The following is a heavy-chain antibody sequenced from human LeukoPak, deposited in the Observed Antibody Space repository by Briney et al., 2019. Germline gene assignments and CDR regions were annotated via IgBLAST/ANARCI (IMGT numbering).Heavy chain of an antibody. CDR3: ARDGDWGAFDI. Sequence: PSETLSLTCTVSGGSISSYYWSWIRQPPGKGLKWIGSIYYSGSTYYNPSLKSRVTISVDTSKNQFSLKLSSVTAADTAVYYCARDGDWGAFDIWGQGTMVTVSS. V-gene: IGHV4-39*07. D-gene: IGHD2-21*02. J-gene: IGHJ3*02. CDR2: IYYSGST. CDR1: GGSISSYY.